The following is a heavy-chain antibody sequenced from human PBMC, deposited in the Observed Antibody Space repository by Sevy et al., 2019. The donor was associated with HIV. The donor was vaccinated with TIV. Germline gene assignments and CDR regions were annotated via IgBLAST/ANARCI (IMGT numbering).Heavy chain of an antibody. CDR3: ARLCTGFIYYYYYGMDV. CDR2: IKQEGSEK. CDR1: GFAFSSSW. Sequence: GGSLRLSCAASGFAFSSSWMTWVRQAPGKGLEWVANIKQEGSEKYYVDFLKGRLTISRDNAKNSLYLQMNSLRAEDTAVYYCARLCTGFIYYYYYGMDVWGQGTTVTVSS. D-gene: IGHD2-2*01. V-gene: IGHV3-7*01. J-gene: IGHJ6*02.